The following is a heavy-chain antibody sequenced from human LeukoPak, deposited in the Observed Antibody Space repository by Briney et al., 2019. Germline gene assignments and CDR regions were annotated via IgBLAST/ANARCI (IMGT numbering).Heavy chain of an antibody. CDR3: ARVTTVTTALDY. D-gene: IGHD4-17*01. V-gene: IGHV2-70*11. CDR2: IDWDDDT. J-gene: IGHJ4*02. Sequence: SGPTLVNPXQTLTLTCTFSGFSLTTSGMCVSWIRQPPGKALEWLARIDWDDDTYYSTSLKTRLTISKDTSKNQVVLTMTDMDPVDTATYYCARVTTVTTALDYWGQGTLVTVSS. CDR1: GFSLTTSGMC.